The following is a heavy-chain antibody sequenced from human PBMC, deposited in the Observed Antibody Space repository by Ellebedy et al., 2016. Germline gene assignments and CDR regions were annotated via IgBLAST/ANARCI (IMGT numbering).Heavy chain of an antibody. V-gene: IGHV3-30-3*01. CDR3: VRDEDLPDYGDYFASIDY. CDR1: GFTFSSYA. D-gene: IGHD4-17*01. Sequence: GGSLRLXXAASGFTFSSYAMHWVRQAPGKGLEWVAVISYDGSNKYYADSVKGRFTISRDNSKNTLYLQMNSLRAEDTAVYYCVRDEDLPDYGDYFASIDYWGQGTLVTVSS. CDR2: ISYDGSNK. J-gene: IGHJ4*02.